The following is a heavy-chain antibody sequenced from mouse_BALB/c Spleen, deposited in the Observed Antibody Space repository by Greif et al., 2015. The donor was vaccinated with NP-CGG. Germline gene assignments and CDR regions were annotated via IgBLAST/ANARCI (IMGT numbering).Heavy chain of an antibody. CDR1: GYTFTSYT. CDR2: INPSSGYT. V-gene: IGHV1-4*01. Sequence: VQLQESGAELARPGASVKMSCKASGYTFTSYTMHWVKQRPGQGLEWIGYINPSSGYTNYNQKFKDKATLTADKSSSTAYMQLSSLTSEDSAVYYCANRGLYGNWFAYWGQGTLVTVSA. CDR3: ANRGLYGNWFAY. J-gene: IGHJ3*01. D-gene: IGHD2-1*01.